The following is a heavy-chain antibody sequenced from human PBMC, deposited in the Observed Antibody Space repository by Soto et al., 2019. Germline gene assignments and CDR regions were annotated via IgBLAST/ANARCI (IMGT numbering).Heavy chain of an antibody. CDR1: GYTFTGYY. V-gene: IGHV1-2*04. J-gene: IGHJ4*02. CDR3: ARGVGYCSGGSCYLFDY. Sequence: QVQLVQSGAEVKKPGASVKVSCKASGYTFTGYYMHWVRQAPGQGLEWMGWINPNSGDTNYAQKFQGWVTMTRDTSXSXXYMELSRLRSDDTAVYYCARGVGYCSGGSCYLFDYWGQGTLVTVSS. D-gene: IGHD2-15*01. CDR2: INPNSGDT.